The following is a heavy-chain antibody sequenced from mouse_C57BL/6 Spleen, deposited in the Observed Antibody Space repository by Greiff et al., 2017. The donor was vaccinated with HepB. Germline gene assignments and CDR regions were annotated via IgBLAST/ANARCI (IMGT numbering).Heavy chain of an antibody. J-gene: IGHJ4*01. V-gene: IGHV5-17*01. CDR3: ARGTTVVAPGY. Sequence: EVKLMESGGGLVKPGGSLKLSCAASGFTFSDYGMHWVRQAPEQGLEWVAYISSGSSTIYYADTVKGRFTISRDNAKNTLFLQMTSLRSEDTAMYYCARGTTVVAPGYWGQGTSVTVSS. CDR2: ISSGSSTI. D-gene: IGHD1-1*01. CDR1: GFTFSDYG.